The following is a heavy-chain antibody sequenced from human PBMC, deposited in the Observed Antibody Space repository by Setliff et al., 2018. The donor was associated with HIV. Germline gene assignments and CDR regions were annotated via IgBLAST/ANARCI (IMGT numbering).Heavy chain of an antibody. CDR2: ISPYNGNT. V-gene: IGHV1-18*01. CDR1: GYTFTNFG. Sequence: GASVQVSCKASGYTFTNFGITWVRQAPGHGLEWMGWISPYNGNTNYAPKLPGRVTMTTDTSASTASLEMRSLRSDDTAVYYCTRDRIPSKWLLESDYWGQGTMVTVSS. CDR3: TRDRIPSKWLLESDY. D-gene: IGHD3-22*01. J-gene: IGHJ4*02.